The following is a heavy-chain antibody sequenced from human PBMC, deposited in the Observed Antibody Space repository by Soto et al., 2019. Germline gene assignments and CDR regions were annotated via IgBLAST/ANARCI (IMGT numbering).Heavy chain of an antibody. J-gene: IGHJ3*02. CDR1: GFTFSSYD. V-gene: IGHV3-13*01. D-gene: IGHD3-22*01. CDR2: IGTAGDT. CDR3: ARLRRDYYDSSGYHDAFDI. Sequence: EVQLVESGGGLVQPGGSLRLSCAASGFTFSSYDMHWVRQATGKGLEWVSAIGTAGDTYYPGSVKGRFTISRENAKNSLDLQMNSLRAGDTAVYYCARLRRDYYDSSGYHDAFDIWGQGTMVTVSS.